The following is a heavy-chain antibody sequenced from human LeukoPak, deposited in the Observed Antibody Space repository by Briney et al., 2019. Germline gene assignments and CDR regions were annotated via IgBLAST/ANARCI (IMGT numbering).Heavy chain of an antibody. V-gene: IGHV1-69*13. CDR3: ARAITMVRGFFFWFDP. CDR2: IFPIFGTA. CDR1: GGTSRSYA. Sequence: SVKVSCKASGGTSRSYAISWVRQAPGHGLEWMGGIFPIFGTANYAQKFQGRVTITADESTSTAYMELSSLRSEDTAVYYCARAITMVRGFFFWFDPWGQGTLVTVSS. J-gene: IGHJ5*02. D-gene: IGHD3-10*01.